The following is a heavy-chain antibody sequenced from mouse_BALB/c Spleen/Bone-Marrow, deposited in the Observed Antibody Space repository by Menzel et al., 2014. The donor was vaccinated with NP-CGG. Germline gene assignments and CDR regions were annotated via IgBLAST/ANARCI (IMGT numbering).Heavy chain of an antibody. J-gene: IGHJ1*01. V-gene: IGHV1-7*01. CDR2: INPSTGYT. Sequence: QVQLQQSGAELAKPGASVKMSCKASGYTFTSYWMHWVKQRPGQGLEWIGYINPSTGYTEYNQKFKDKATLTADKSSSTAYMQPSSLTSEDSAVYYCARRDYWYFDVWGAGTTVTVSS. CDR3: ARRDYWYFDV. CDR1: GYTFTSYW.